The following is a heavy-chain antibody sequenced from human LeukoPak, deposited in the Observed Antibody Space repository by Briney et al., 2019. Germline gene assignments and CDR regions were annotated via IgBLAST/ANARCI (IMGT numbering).Heavy chain of an antibody. CDR2: ISSSGSTI. Sequence: SGGSLRLSCAASGFTFSSYEMNWVRQAPGKGLEWVSYISSSGSTIYHADSVKGRFTISRDNAKNSLYLQMNSLRAEDTAVYYCASSANIGYCSSTSCYEVGNWFDPWGQGTLVTVSS. CDR3: ASSANIGYCSSTSCYEVGNWFDP. V-gene: IGHV3-48*03. CDR1: GFTFSSYE. J-gene: IGHJ5*02. D-gene: IGHD2-2*01.